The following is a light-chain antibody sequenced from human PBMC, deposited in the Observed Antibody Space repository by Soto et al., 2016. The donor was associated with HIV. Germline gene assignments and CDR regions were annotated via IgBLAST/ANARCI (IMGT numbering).Light chain of an antibody. CDR2: QDN. J-gene: IGLJ2*01. Sequence: SHGLTQPPSVSVSPGQTVSITCSGDKLGDKYACWYQQKSGQSPVLVIYQDNKRPSGIPERFSGSNSGNTATLTISGTQVPDEADYYCQAWDRSIVVFGGGTRLTVL. CDR3: QAWDRSIVV. CDR1: KLGDKY. V-gene: IGLV3-1*01.